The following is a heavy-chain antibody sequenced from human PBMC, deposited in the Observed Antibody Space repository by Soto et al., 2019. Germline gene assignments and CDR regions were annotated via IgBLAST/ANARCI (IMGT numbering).Heavy chain of an antibody. D-gene: IGHD1-26*01. Sequence: ASVEVSCKVSGYTLTELSMHWVRQAPGKGLEWMGGFDPEDGETIYAQKFQGRVTMTEDTSTDTAYMEPSSLRSEDTAVYYCASFDGRSLKSDYWGQGTLVTVSS. V-gene: IGHV1-24*01. J-gene: IGHJ4*02. CDR2: FDPEDGET. CDR3: ASFDGRSLKSDY. CDR1: GYTLTELS.